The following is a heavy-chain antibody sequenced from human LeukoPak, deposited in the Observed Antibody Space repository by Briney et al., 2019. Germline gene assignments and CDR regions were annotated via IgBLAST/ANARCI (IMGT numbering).Heavy chain of an antibody. D-gene: IGHD6-19*01. CDR3: ARAARYSSFHMDV. CDR1: SGSISSGSYY. CDR2: IYTSGST. V-gene: IGHV4-61*02. Sequence: SQTLSLTCTVSSGSISSGSYYWSWIRQPAGKGLEWIGRIYTSGSTNYNPSLKSRVTMSVDTSKNQFSLKLSSVTAADTAVYYCARAARYSSFHMDVWGKGTTVTVSS. J-gene: IGHJ6*03.